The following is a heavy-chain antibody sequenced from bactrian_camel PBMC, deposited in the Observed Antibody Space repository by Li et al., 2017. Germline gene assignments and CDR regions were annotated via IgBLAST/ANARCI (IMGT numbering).Heavy chain of an antibody. Sequence: VQLVESGGGSVQAGGSLRLSCAASGYSSSNHYMGWFRQGTGTGREDVAIYIRDGRINYASFAKGRFTISKDNDKHTLDLELNNLRPEDTAMYYCAADANPPCGVTPFGYDNWGQGTQVTVS. CDR1: GYSSSNHY. CDR2: IYIRDGRI. J-gene: IGHJ4*01. V-gene: IGHV3S31*01. CDR3: AADANPPCGVTPFGYDN.